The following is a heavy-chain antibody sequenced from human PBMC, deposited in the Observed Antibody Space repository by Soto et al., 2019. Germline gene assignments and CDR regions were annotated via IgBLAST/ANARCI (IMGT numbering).Heavy chain of an antibody. CDR1: GFTFSSYA. V-gene: IGHV3-30-3*01. Sequence: QVQLVESGGGVVQPGRSLRLSCAASGFTFSSYAMHWVRQAPGKGLEWVAVISYDGSNKYYADSVKGRFTISRDNSKNXLYRQMNSLRAEDTAVYYCAREADYGGNSGPPFDYWGQGTLVTVSS. CDR2: ISYDGSNK. CDR3: AREADYGGNSGPPFDY. D-gene: IGHD4-17*01. J-gene: IGHJ4*02.